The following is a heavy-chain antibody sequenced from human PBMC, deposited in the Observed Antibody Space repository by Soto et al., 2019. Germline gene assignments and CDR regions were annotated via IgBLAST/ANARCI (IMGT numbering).Heavy chain of an antibody. CDR2: IYTKERT. V-gene: IGHV4-4*07. Sequence: SETLSLTCTVSGGSITNYYWSWIRQPARKGLEWIGRIYTKERTNYNLSFRNRVTMSVDTSKNQFSLKLDAVTAADTAVYYCAGDDYKDGGNNWFDPWGQGTLVTVSS. J-gene: IGHJ5*02. D-gene: IGHD3-16*01. CDR3: AGDDYKDGGNNWFDP. CDR1: GGSITNYY.